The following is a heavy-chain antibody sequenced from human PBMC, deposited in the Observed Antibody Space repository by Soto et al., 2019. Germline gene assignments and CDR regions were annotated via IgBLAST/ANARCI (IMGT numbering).Heavy chain of an antibody. CDR1: GGTFSSYA. D-gene: IGHD2-2*02. Sequence: SVKVSCKASGGTFSSYAISWVRQAPVQGLEWMGGIIPIFGTANYAQKFQGRVTITADESTSTAYMELSSLRSEDTAVYYCARSRYCSSTSCYIGWFDPWGQGTLVTVSS. J-gene: IGHJ5*02. V-gene: IGHV1-69*13. CDR2: IIPIFGTA. CDR3: ARSRYCSSTSCYIGWFDP.